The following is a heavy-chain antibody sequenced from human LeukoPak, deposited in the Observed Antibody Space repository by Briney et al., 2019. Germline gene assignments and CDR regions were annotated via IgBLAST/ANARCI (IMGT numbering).Heavy chain of an antibody. CDR2: ISYDGSNK. Sequence: GRSLRLSCAGSGFTFSSYGMHWVRQAPGKGLEWVAVISYDGSNKYYADSVKGRFTISRDNAKNSLYLQMNSLRAEDTAVYYCARDSIAVAGTIYWGQGTLVTVSS. D-gene: IGHD6-19*01. CDR3: ARDSIAVAGTIY. CDR1: GFTFSSYG. J-gene: IGHJ4*02. V-gene: IGHV3-30*03.